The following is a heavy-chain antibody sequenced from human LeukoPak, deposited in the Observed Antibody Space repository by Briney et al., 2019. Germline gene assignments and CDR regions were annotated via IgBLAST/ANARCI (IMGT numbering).Heavy chain of an antibody. V-gene: IGHV3-74*01. CDR2: INSDGSST. CDR3: ARSPGRGWYSYYFDY. D-gene: IGHD6-19*01. Sequence: GSLRLSCAASGFTFSSSWMHWVRQAPEKGLVWVSRINSDGSSTSYADSVKGRFTISRDNSKNTLYLQMNSLRAEDTAVYYCARSPGRGWYSYYFDYWGQGTLVTVSS. CDR1: GFTFSSSW. J-gene: IGHJ4*02.